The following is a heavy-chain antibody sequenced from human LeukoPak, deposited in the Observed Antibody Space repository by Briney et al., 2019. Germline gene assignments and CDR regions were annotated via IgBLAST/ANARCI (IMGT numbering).Heavy chain of an antibody. V-gene: IGHV1-3*01. CDR1: GYTFTTYA. D-gene: IGHD2/OR15-2a*01. CDR2: INGGNGDT. J-gene: IGHJ2*01. Sequence: ASVXVSCTXXGYTFTTYAMHWLRQAPGQGLEWMGWINGGNGDTKYSQKFQGRVTITRDTSASTAYMELSSLRSEDTAVYYRARSSITPYYFVYWGRGTLVTVSS. CDR3: ARSSITPYYFVY.